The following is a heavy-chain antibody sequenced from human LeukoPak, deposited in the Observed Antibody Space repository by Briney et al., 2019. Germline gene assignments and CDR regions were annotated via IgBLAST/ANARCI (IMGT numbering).Heavy chain of an antibody. V-gene: IGHV3-21*01. CDR3: ARDRNWNDVAAY. D-gene: IGHD1-1*01. J-gene: IGHJ4*02. CDR1: GFTFSNYS. Sequence: GGSLRLSCAASGFTFSNYSMNWVRQAPGQGLEWVSSISTSGNYIYYADSVKGRFTISRDNAKNTVYLHLNSLRAEDTAVYYCARDRNWNDVAAYWGQGTLVTVSS. CDR2: ISTSGNYI.